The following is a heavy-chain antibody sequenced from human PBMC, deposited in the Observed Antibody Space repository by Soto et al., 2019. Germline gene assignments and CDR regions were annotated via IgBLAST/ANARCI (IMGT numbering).Heavy chain of an antibody. CDR2: IYWNDDK. CDR1: GFSLSTNGRG. Sequence: QITLKESGPTLVKPTQALTLTCSFSGFSLSTNGRGVGWIRQPPGKALEWLALIYWNDDKRFSPSLKSRLTITKDTSKNQVVLTMTNMDPVDTATYYCAHRGYCYYPRDNWCDPRGQGTLVTVSS. D-gene: IGHD5-18*01. V-gene: IGHV2-5*01. CDR3: AHRGYCYYPRDNWCDP. J-gene: IGHJ5*02.